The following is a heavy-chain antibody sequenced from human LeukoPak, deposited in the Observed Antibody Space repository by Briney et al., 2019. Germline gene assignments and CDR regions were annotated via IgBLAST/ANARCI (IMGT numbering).Heavy chain of an antibody. V-gene: IGHV4-39*07. CDR2: IYYSGST. CDR1: GGSISSSSYY. Sequence: SETLSLTCTVSGGSISSSSYYWGWIRQPPGKGLEWIGSIYYSGSTYYNPSLKSRVTISVDTSKNQFSLKLSSVTAADTAVYFCARGARYCSGDSCLDYWGQGTLVTVSS. D-gene: IGHD2-15*01. J-gene: IGHJ4*02. CDR3: ARGARYCSGDSCLDY.